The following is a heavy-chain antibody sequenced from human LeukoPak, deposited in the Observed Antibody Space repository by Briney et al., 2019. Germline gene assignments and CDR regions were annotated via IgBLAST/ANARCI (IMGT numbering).Heavy chain of an antibody. CDR1: TXSDYA. CDR2: IRGGSSDT. J-gene: IGHJ1*01. V-gene: IGHV3-23*01. Sequence: TXSDYAMSWVRQAPGKGPEWISAIRGGSSDTYYADSVRGRFTISRDNSKNTLYLQMNSLSAEDTAVYYCAKDPFGVAGSWGYFQYWGPGTLVTVSS. D-gene: IGHD6-19*01. CDR3: AKDPFGVAGSWGYFQY.